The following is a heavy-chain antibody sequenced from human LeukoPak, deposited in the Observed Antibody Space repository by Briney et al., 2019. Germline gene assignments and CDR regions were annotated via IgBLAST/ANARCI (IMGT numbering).Heavy chain of an antibody. CDR3: ARGGYGGNLLGYYYYYMDV. V-gene: IGHV1-69*05. CDR2: IIPIFGTA. D-gene: IGHD4-23*01. J-gene: IGHJ6*03. CDR1: GGTFSSYA. Sequence: ASVKVSCKATGGTFSSYAISWVRQAPGQGLEWMGGIIPIFGTANYAQKFQGRVTITTDESTSTAYMELSSLRSEDTAVYYCARGGYGGNLLGYYYYYMDVWGKGTTVTVSS.